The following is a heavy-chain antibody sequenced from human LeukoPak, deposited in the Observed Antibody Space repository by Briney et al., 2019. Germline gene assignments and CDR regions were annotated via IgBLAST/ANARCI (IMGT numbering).Heavy chain of an antibody. CDR3: ARERGSYMVGYFDY. D-gene: IGHD1-26*01. CDR1: GGSFSGYY. Sequence: SETLSLACAVYGGSFSGYYWSWIRQPPGEGLEWIGEINHSGSTNYNPSLKSRVTISVDTSKNQFSLKLSSVTAADTAVYYCARERGSYMVGYFDYWGQGTLVTVSS. V-gene: IGHV4-34*01. J-gene: IGHJ4*02. CDR2: INHSGST.